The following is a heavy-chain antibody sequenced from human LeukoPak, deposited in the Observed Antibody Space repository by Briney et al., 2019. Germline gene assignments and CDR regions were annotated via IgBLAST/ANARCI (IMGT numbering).Heavy chain of an antibody. J-gene: IGHJ4*02. CDR1: GYTFTSYG. Sequence: ASVKVSCKASGYTFTSYGISWVRQAPGQGLEWMGWISAYNGNTNYAQKLQGRVTMTTDTSTSTAYMELSSLRSEDTAVYYCAREKGNDYYDSSGYFGYWGQGTLVTVSS. D-gene: IGHD3-22*01. CDR3: AREKGNDYYDSSGYFGY. V-gene: IGHV1-18*01. CDR2: ISAYNGNT.